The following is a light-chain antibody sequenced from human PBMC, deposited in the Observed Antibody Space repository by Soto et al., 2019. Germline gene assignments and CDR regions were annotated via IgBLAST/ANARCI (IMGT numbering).Light chain of an antibody. V-gene: IGLV1-36*01. CDR1: SSNIGNNA. CDR2: YDD. J-gene: IGLJ1*01. CDR3: AAWDDSLNGYV. Sequence: SVLTQPPSVSEAPRRRVTISCSGSSSNIGNNAVNWYQQLPGKAPKLLIYYDDLLPSGVSDRFSASKSGTSASLAISGLQSEDEADYHCAAWDDSLNGYVFGTGTKGTVL.